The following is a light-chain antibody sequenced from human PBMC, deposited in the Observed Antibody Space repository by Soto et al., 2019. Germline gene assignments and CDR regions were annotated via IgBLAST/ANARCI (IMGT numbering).Light chain of an antibody. CDR1: SSDVGGYNY. CDR3: SSYTSSSTLYV. CDR2: DVS. V-gene: IGLV2-14*01. Sequence: QSALTQPASVSGSPGQSITISCTGISSDVGGYNYVSWYQQHLGKAPKLMIYDVSNRPSGVSNRFSGSKSGNTASLTISGLQAEDEADYYCSSYTSSSTLYVFGTGTKVTVL. J-gene: IGLJ1*01.